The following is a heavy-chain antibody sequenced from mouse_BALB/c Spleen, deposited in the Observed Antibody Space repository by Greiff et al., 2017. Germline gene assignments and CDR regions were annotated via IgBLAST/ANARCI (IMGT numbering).Heavy chain of an antibody. D-gene: IGHD3-1*01. CDR3: ARSQAARATAWFAY. CDR2: IDPANGNT. Sequence: VQLQQSGAELVKPGASVKLSCTASGFNIKDTYMHWVKQRPEQGLEWIGRIDPANGNTKYDPKFQGKATITADTSSNTAYLQLSSLTSEDTAVYYCARSQAARATAWFAYWGQGTLVTVSA. CDR1: GFNIKDTY. J-gene: IGHJ3*01. V-gene: IGHV14-3*02.